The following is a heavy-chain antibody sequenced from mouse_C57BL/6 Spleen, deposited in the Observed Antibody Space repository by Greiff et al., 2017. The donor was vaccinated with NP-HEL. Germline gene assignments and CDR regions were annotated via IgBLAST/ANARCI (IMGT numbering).Heavy chain of an antibody. J-gene: IGHJ4*01. D-gene: IGHD1-1*01. CDR1: GFTFSDYY. CDR2: ISNGGGST. CDR3: ARHPRYGSSFAMDY. Sequence: EVQLVESGGGLVQPGGSLKLSCAASGFTFSDYYMYWVRQTPEKRLEWVAYISNGGGSTYYPDTVKGRFTISRDNAKNTLYLQMSRLKSEDTAMYYCARHPRYGSSFAMDYWGQGTSVTVSS. V-gene: IGHV5-12*01.